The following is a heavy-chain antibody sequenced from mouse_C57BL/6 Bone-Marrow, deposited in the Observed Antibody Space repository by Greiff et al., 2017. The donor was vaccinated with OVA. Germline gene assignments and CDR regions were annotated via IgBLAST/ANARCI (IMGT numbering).Heavy chain of an antibody. CDR2: IYWDDDK. V-gene: IGHV8-12*01. CDR1: GFSLSTSGMG. D-gene: IGHD1-1*01. CDR3: ARSTTVVATPYAMDY. J-gene: IGHJ4*01. Sequence: QVTLKESGPGILQSSQTLSLTCSFSGFSLSTSGMGVSWLRQPSGKGLEWLAHIYWDDDKRYNPSLKSRLITSKDTSRNQVFLKITSVDTADTATYYCARSTTVVATPYAMDYWGQGTTVTVSS.